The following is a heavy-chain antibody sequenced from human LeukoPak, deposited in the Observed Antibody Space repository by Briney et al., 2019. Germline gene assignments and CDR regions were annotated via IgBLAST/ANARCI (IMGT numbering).Heavy chain of an antibody. CDR3: ARDRGSPDSFDI. CDR1: GFTFSSYG. CDR2: ISYDGSNK. J-gene: IGHJ3*02. V-gene: IGHV3-30*03. Sequence: GGSLRLSCAASGFTFSSYGMHWVRQAPGKGLEWVAVISYDGSNKYYADSVKGRFTISRDNAKNTLYLQMSSLRAEDTAVYYCARDRGSPDSFDIWGQGTMVTVPS. D-gene: IGHD3-10*01.